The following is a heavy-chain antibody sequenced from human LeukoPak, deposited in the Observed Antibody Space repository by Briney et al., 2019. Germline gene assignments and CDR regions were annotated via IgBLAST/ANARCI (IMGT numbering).Heavy chain of an antibody. Sequence: PGGSLRLSCAASGFTFSRYGMHWVRQAPGKGLEWVAVIWYDGSNKYYADSVKGRFTISRDNSKNTLYLQMNSLRAEDTAVYYCARDRTYGDYEGPDYWGQGTLVTVSS. J-gene: IGHJ4*02. CDR2: IWYDGSNK. CDR3: ARDRTYGDYEGPDY. D-gene: IGHD4-17*01. V-gene: IGHV3-33*01. CDR1: GFTFSRYG.